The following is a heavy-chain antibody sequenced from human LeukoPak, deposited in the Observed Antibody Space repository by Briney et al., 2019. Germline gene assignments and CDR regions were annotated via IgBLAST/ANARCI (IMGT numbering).Heavy chain of an antibody. CDR1: GFTFSSYG. V-gene: IGHV3-33*01. CDR2: IWYDGSNK. J-gene: IGHJ4*02. D-gene: IGHD3-22*01. CDR3: ARERYYYDSSGFENLAFDY. Sequence: PGGSLRLSCAASGFTFSSYGMHWVRQAPGKGLEWVAVIWYDGSNKYYADSVKGRFTISRDNSKNTLYLQMNSLRAEDTAVYYCARERYYYDSSGFENLAFDYWGQGTLVTVSS.